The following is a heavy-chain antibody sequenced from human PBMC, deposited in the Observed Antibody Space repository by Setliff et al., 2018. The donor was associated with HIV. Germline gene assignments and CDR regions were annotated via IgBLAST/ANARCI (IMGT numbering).Heavy chain of an antibody. D-gene: IGHD5-12*01. CDR2: IYYSWST. CDR1: GGSISNHY. CDR3: ARTDIEAGHNHFDY. J-gene: IGHJ4*02. V-gene: IGHV4-59*11. Sequence: SETLSLTCSVSGGSISNHYWSWIRQPPGKGLEWIWYIYYSWSTHYNPSRKSPFIISVDTSKNQFSLKLSSVTAADTAVDYCARTDIEAGHNHFDYWGQGTLVTVSS.